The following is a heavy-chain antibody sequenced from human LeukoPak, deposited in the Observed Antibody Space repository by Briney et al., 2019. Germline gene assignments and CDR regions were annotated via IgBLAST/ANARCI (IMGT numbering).Heavy chain of an antibody. J-gene: IGHJ4*02. Sequence: GGSLRLSCAASGFTFSSYGMHWVRQAPGKGLEWVAVISYDGSNKYYADSVKGRFTISRDNSKNTLYLQMNSLGAEDTAVYYCAKGHLGDTYYYDSSGYRRFDYWGQGTLVTVSS. D-gene: IGHD3-22*01. CDR3: AKGHLGDTYYYDSSGYRRFDY. CDR2: ISYDGSNK. V-gene: IGHV3-30*18. CDR1: GFTFSSYG.